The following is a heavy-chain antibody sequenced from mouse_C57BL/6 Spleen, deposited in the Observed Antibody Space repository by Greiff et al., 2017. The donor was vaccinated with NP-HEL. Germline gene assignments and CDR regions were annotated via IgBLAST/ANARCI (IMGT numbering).Heavy chain of an antibody. CDR3: ARRIEYSNYDYWYFDV. J-gene: IGHJ1*03. CDR2: IHPNSGST. D-gene: IGHD2-5*01. V-gene: IGHV1-64*01. Sequence: VLLQQPGAELVKPGASVKLSCKASGYTFTSYWMPWVKQRPGQGLEWIGMIHPNSGSTNYHEKFKSKATLTVDKSSSTAYMQLSSLTSEDTAVYYGARRIEYSNYDYWYFDVWGTGTTVTVSS. CDR1: GYTFTSYW.